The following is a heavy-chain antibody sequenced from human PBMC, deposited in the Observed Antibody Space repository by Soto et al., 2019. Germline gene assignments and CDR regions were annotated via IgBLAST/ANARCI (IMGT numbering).Heavy chain of an antibody. V-gene: IGHV3-21*05. J-gene: IGHJ4*02. CDR3: ARTVTGIDY. CDR2: ISSSGSTI. Sequence: EVQMVESGGGLVKPGGSLRLSCAASGFTFSSYTMNWVRQAPGKGLEWVSYISSSGSTIYHADSVKGRFTISRDNAKNSLYLQMSSLRAEDTAVYYCARTVTGIDYWGQGTLVTVSS. CDR1: GFTFSSYT. D-gene: IGHD1-20*01.